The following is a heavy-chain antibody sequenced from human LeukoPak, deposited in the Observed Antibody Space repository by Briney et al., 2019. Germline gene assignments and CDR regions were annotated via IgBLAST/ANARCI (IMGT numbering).Heavy chain of an antibody. V-gene: IGHV1-2*02. CDR2: INPNSGGT. Sequence: GASAKVSCKASGYTFTSYGISWVRQAPGQGLEWMGWINPNSGGTNYAQKFQGRVTMTRDTSISTAYMELSRLRSDDTAVYYCARAGLGTMFYWGQGTLVTVSS. J-gene: IGHJ4*02. D-gene: IGHD3-10*02. CDR3: ARAGLGTMFY. CDR1: GYTFTSYG.